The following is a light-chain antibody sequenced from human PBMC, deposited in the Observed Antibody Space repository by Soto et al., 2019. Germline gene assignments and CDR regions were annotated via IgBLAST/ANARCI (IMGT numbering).Light chain of an antibody. CDR2: WAS. CDR1: QSVLYSSNNKNY. J-gene: IGKJ2*01. Sequence: DIVMTQSPDSLAVSLGERATINCKFSQSVLYSSNNKNYLAWYQQKPGQPPKLLIYWASTRESGVPDRFSGGGSGTDFTLTISSLQAEDVAVYYCQQYYSTPPYTFGQGTKLEIK. CDR3: QQYYSTPPYT. V-gene: IGKV4-1*01.